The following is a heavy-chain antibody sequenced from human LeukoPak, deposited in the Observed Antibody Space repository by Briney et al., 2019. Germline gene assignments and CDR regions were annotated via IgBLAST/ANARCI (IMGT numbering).Heavy chain of an antibody. V-gene: IGHV4-59*01. J-gene: IGHJ4*02. CDR2: IYHSGST. CDR1: TDSTNTYY. CDR3: VRLRWELMAPYFDH. Sequence: PSETLSPTCSVSTDSTNTYYWSWIRQSPGKGLEWIGHIYHSGSTDYNRSFKSRVTISIDMSKREFSLKLTSVTVADTAMYYCVRLRWELMAPYFDHWGQGAFVIVSS. D-gene: IGHD1-26*01.